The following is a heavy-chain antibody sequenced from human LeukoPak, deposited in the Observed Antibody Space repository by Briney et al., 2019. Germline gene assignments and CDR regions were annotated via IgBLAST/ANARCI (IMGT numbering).Heavy chain of an antibody. CDR3: ARFGGATFAQSFFDY. V-gene: IGHV5-51*01. CDR1: GYSFPGYW. Sequence: GESLKISCKGSGYSFPGYWIAWVRQMPGKGLEWMGIIYPDDSNIRYSPSLQGQVTISADRSISTTLLQWSSLKASDTAMYYCARFGGATFAQSFFDYWGQGTLVTVSS. J-gene: IGHJ4*02. CDR2: IYPDDSNI. D-gene: IGHD3-16*01.